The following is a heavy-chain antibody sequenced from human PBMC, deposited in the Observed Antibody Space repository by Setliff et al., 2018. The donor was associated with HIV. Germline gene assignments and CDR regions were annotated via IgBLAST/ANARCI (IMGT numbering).Heavy chain of an antibody. V-gene: IGHV3-64D*09. CDR3: VKPYTGYYYDGSVYDDF. Sequence: HPGGSLRLSCLVSGFTVSTYSLNWARQAPGKRPEYVAALSRGGDNTKYADSVKGRFIISRDTSKNTLYLQMSSLKPDDTAIYYCVKPYTGYYYDGSVYDDFWGQGTLVTVSS. D-gene: IGHD3-22*01. CDR1: GFTVSTYS. CDR2: LSRGGDNT. J-gene: IGHJ4*02.